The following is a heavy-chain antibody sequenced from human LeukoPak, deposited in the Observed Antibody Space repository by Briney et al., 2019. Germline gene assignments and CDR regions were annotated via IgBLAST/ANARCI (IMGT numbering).Heavy chain of an antibody. CDR2: IYTSGST. Sequence: SETLSLTCTVSGGSISSYYWSWIRQPAGKGLEWIGRIYTSGSTNYNPSLKSRVTMSVDTSRNQFSLKLTSVTAADTAVYYCARAVAGTFDYYYYGMDVWGQGTTVTVSS. V-gene: IGHV4-4*07. D-gene: IGHD6-19*01. J-gene: IGHJ6*02. CDR3: ARAVAGTFDYYYYGMDV. CDR1: GGSISSYY.